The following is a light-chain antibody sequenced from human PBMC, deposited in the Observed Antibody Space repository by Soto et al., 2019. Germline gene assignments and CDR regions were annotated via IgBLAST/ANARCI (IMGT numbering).Light chain of an antibody. CDR3: SSYTSSNTDV. V-gene: IGLV2-14*01. Sequence: QSALTQPASVSGSPGQSITISCTGTSSDVGGYNYVSWYQQHPGKPPKLIIYEVSNRPSGVSNRFSGSRSDNTASLTISGLQAEDEADYYCSSYTSSNTDVFGTGTKVTVL. J-gene: IGLJ1*01. CDR2: EVS. CDR1: SSDVGGYNY.